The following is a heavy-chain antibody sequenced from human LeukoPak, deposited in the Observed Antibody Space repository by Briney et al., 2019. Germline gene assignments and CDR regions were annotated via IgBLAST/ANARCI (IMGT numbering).Heavy chain of an antibody. CDR3: ARFGTTVVNPFDY. J-gene: IGHJ4*02. CDR2: IWYDGSNK. Sequence: GGSLRLSCAASGFTFSSYGVHWVRQAPGKGLEWVAVIWYDGSNKYYADSVKGRFTISRDNSKNTLYLQMNSLRAEDTAAYYCARFGTTVVNPFDYWGQGTLVTVSS. CDR1: GFTFSSYG. D-gene: IGHD4-23*01. V-gene: IGHV3-33*01.